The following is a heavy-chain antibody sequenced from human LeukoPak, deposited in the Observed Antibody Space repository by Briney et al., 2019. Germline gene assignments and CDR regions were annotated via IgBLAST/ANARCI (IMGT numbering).Heavy chain of an antibody. CDR3: ARFHDSSGYYKVTMRYFDY. Sequence: PGGSQRLSCAASGFTFSDYYMSWIRQAPGKGLEWVSYISSSSSYTNYADSVKGRFTISRDNAKNSLYLQMNSLRAEDPAVYYCARFHDSSGYYKVTMRYFDYLVRRTLVTVSS. J-gene: IGHJ4*02. D-gene: IGHD3-22*01. V-gene: IGHV3-11*03. CDR2: ISSSSSYT. CDR1: GFTFSDYY.